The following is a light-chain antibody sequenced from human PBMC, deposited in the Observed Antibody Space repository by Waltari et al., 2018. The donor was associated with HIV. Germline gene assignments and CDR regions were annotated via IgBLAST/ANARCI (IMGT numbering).Light chain of an antibody. CDR2: KAS. J-gene: IGKJ2*01. CDR3: QQYYSDPYT. CDR1: RSISSR. Sequence: DIQMTQSHSTLSASVGTRVTITCRASRSISSRLAWYQQKPGKAPRLLIYKASSLESGVPSTFSGSGSGTEFTLTISSLQPDDFATYYCQQYYSDPYTFGQGTKLETK. V-gene: IGKV1-5*03.